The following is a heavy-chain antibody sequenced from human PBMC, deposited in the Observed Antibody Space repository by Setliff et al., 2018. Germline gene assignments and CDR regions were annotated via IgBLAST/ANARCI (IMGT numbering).Heavy chain of an antibody. CDR2: IFWDDDK. Sequence: GSGPTLVNPTQTLTLTCTFSGFSLTTSGVGVGWIRQPPGKALEWLAIIFWDDDKRYSPSLKNRLTITKDSLKRQVVLTMTNVDPVDTATYYCAHRPGGGNSACLDYWGQGVLVTVSS. CDR1: GFSLTTSGVG. V-gene: IGHV2-5*02. D-gene: IGHD4-4*01. CDR3: AHRPGGGNSACLDY. J-gene: IGHJ4*02.